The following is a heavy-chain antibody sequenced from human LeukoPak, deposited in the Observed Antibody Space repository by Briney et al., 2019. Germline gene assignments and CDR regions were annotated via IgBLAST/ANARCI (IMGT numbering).Heavy chain of an antibody. J-gene: IGHJ1*01. CDR3: ANGRLSYSSTFVQH. D-gene: IGHD6-13*01. CDR1: GYTFSTYA. CDR2: VSGSGGST. V-gene: IGHV3-23*01. Sequence: GGSLRLSCAASGYTFSTYAMSWVRQAPGKGLEWVSAVSGSGGSTYYADSVKGRFTISRDNSKNTLYLQMSSLRAEDTAVYYCANGRLSYSSTFVQHWGQGTLVTVSS.